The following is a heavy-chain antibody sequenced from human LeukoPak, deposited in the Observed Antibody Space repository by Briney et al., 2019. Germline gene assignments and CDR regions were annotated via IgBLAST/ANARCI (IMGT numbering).Heavy chain of an antibody. D-gene: IGHD3-10*01. CDR1: GFTFSSYG. CDR3: AKRQYYYGSGRRLADY. Sequence: GGSLRLSCAASGFTFSSYGMHWVRQAPGKGLEWVAVISYDGSNKYYADSVKGRFTISRDNSKNTPYLRMNSLRAEDTAVYYCAKRQYYYGSGRRLADYWGQGTLVTVSS. CDR2: ISYDGSNK. V-gene: IGHV3-30*18. J-gene: IGHJ4*02.